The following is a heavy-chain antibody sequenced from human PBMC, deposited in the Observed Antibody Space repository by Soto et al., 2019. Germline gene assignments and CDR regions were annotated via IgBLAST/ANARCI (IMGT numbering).Heavy chain of an antibody. CDR3: ARDGLSSSTSFDY. J-gene: IGHJ4*02. D-gene: IGHD2-2*01. V-gene: IGHV5-51*01. CDR1: GYSFPDYW. CDR2: IYPDDSDA. Sequence: PGESLKISCQGSGYSFPDYWIGWVRQVPGKGLEWMGIIYPDDSDAKYSPSFQGQVTMSADKSINTAYLQWSSLKASDTGMYFCARDGLSSSTSFDYWGKGTQVTVSS.